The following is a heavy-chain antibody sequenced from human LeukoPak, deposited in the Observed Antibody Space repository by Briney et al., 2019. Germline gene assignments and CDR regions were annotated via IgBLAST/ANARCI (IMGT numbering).Heavy chain of an antibody. J-gene: IGHJ4*02. CDR1: GVSISSGGYY. D-gene: IGHD3-16*02. V-gene: IGHV4-30-2*01. Sequence: SQTLSLTCTVAGVSISSGGYYWSWIRQPPGKGLEWIGYIYHSGSTYYNPSLKSRVTISVDRSKNQFSLKLSSVTAADTAVYYCASGSPNSYDYVWGSYRPFFDYWGRGTLVTVSS. CDR2: IYHSGST. CDR3: ASGSPNSYDYVWGSYRPFFDY.